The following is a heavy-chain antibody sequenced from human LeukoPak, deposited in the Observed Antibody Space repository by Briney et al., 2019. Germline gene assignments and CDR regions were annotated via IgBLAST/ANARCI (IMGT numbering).Heavy chain of an antibody. V-gene: IGHV1-18*04. Sequence: GASVKVSCKASGYTFTGYYMHWVRQAPGQGLEWLAWISPYNGATNHARKLQGRVTVTTDTSTRIAYMELGSLRSDDTAVYYCARDEKKSCSGGSCYYFDYWGQGTLVTVSS. CDR2: ISPYNGAT. J-gene: IGHJ4*02. D-gene: IGHD2-15*01. CDR1: GYTFTGYY. CDR3: ARDEKKSCSGGSCYYFDY.